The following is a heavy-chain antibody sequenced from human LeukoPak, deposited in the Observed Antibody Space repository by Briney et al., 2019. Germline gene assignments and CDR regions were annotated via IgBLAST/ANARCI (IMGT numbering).Heavy chain of an antibody. CDR2: IWYDGSNT. V-gene: IGHV3-33*06. J-gene: IGHJ6*02. CDR3: AKAQEYCSGGSCYVYYYGMDV. CDR1: GFTFRSYG. D-gene: IGHD2-15*01. Sequence: GRSLRLSCAASGFTFRSYGMHWVRQAPGKGLEWVAVIWYDGSNTKYGDPVRGRFTISRDNSKNTLYLQMNSLRAEDTAVYYCAKAQEYCSGGSCYVYYYGMDVWGQGTTVTVSS.